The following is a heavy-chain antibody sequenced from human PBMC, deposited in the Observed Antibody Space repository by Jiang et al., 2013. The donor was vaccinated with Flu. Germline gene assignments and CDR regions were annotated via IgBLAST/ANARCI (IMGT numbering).Heavy chain of an antibody. CDR2: INTNTGNP. CDR1: GYTFTGSA. J-gene: IGHJ4*02. V-gene: IGHV7-4-1*02. CDR3: ARDGRRCTGDSCYTYFDY. Sequence: VQSGSELKNPGASVKVSCKASGYTFTGSAVNWVRQAPGQGLEWMGWINTNTGNPTYAQGFTGRFVFSLDTSVSTAYLEISSLKAEDTAAYYCARDGRRCTGDSCYTYFDYVGPGNPGPPSP. D-gene: IGHD2-15*01.